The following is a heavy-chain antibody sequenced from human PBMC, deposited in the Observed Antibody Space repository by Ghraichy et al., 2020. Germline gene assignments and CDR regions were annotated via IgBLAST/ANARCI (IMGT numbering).Heavy chain of an antibody. CDR2: IKSKTDGGTT. Sequence: GGSLRLSCAASGFTFSNAWMSWVRQAPGKGLEWVGRIKSKTDGGTTDYAAPVKGRFTISRDDSKNTLYLQMNSLKTEDTAVYYCTTSLTWRFGESTRIRDYWGQGTLVTVSS. CDR1: GFTFSNAW. CDR3: TTSLTWRFGESTRIRDY. D-gene: IGHD3-10*01. J-gene: IGHJ4*02. V-gene: IGHV3-15*01.